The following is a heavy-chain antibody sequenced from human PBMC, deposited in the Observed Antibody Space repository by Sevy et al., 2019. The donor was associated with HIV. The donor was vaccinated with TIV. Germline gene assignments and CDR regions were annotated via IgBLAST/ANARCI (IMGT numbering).Heavy chain of an antibody. Sequence: GGSLRLSCAASGFTFSSYAMHWVRQAPGKGLEWVAVISYDGSNKYYADSVKGRFTNSRDNSKNTLYLQMDSLRAEDTAVYYCARDELRYFDWLGPFDPWGQGTLVTVSS. CDR2: ISYDGSNK. V-gene: IGHV3-30-3*01. CDR3: ARDELRYFDWLGPFDP. J-gene: IGHJ5*02. D-gene: IGHD3-9*01. CDR1: GFTFSSYA.